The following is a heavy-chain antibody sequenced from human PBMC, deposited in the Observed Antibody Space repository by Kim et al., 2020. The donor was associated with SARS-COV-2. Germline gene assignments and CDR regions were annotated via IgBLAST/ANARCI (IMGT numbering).Heavy chain of an antibody. J-gene: IGHJ3*02. CDR3: ARANLDCSSTSCYTRTAFDI. V-gene: IGHV3-74*01. Sequence: RFTIPRDNAKNTLYLQMNSLRAEDTAVYYCARANLDCSSTSCYTRTAFDIWGQGTMVTVSS. D-gene: IGHD2-2*02.